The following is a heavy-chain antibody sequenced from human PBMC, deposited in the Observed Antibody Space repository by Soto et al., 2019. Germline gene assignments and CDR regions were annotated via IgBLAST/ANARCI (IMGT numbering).Heavy chain of an antibody. CDR2: IDPSDSYT. J-gene: IGHJ6*02. CDR1: GYSFTSYW. V-gene: IGHV5-10-1*01. CDR3: AREAGGGVTNYYYYYGMDV. D-gene: IGHD3-16*01. Sequence: GESLKISCKGSGYSFTSYWISWVRQMPGKGLEWMVRIDPSDSYTNYSPSFQGHVTISADKSISTAYLQWSSLKASDTAMYYCAREAGGGVTNYYYYYGMDVWGQGTTVTVSS.